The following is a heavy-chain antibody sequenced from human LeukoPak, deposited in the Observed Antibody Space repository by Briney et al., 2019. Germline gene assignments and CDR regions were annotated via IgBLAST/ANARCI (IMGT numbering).Heavy chain of an antibody. J-gene: IGHJ6*02. CDR1: GFTFSSYA. CDR3: AKWARDSSGYPYYYYGMDV. V-gene: IGHV3-23*01. D-gene: IGHD3-22*01. CDR2: ISGSGGST. Sequence: GGSLRLSCAASGFTFSSYAVSWVRQAPGKGLEWVSAISGSGGSTYYADSVKGRFTISRDNSKNTLYLQMNSLRAEDTAVYYCAKWARDSSGYPYYYYGMDVWAKGPRSPSP.